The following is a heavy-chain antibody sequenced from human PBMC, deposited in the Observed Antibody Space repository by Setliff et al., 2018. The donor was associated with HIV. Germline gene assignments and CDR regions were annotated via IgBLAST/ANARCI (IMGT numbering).Heavy chain of an antibody. CDR2: IYSSGST. CDR1: GGSLSSYY. J-gene: IGHJ4*02. Sequence: SETLSLTCTVSGGSLSSYYWSWIRQPAGKGLEWIGRIYSSGSTNYNPSLKSRVTISADTSKNHFSLRLSYVTAADTAVYYCARQGAVTGHSFDYWGQGALVTVSS. CDR3: ARQGAVTGHSFDY. D-gene: IGHD6-19*01. V-gene: IGHV4-4*07.